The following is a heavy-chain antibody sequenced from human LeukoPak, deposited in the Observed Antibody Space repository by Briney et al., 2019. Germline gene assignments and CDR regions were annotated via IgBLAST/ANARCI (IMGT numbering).Heavy chain of an antibody. J-gene: IGHJ4*02. CDR2: INPNSGGT. CDR1: GYTFTGYY. CDR3: ARDQGGYYSSSWVFDY. D-gene: IGHD6-13*01. V-gene: IGHV1-2*02. Sequence: VASVNVSCKASGYTFTGYYMHWVRQAPGQGLEWMGWINPNSGGTNFAQNFQGRVTMTRDTSISTPYMELSRLRSDDTAVYYCARDQGGYYSSSWVFDYWGQGTLVTVSS.